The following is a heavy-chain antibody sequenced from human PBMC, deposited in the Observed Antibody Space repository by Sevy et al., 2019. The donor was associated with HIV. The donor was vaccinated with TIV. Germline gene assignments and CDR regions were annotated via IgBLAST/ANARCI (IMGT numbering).Heavy chain of an antibody. CDR3: ARGGGNGWYYFDY. CDR1: GGTFSSYG. J-gene: IGHJ4*02. CDR2: IIPILGTV. V-gene: IGHV1-69*13. D-gene: IGHD6-19*01. Sequence: GASLKVSCKASGGTFSSYGISWVRQAPGQGLEWMGGIIPILGTVNYAQKFQGRVTITADESTKTAYMELSSLRSEDTAVYYCARGGGNGWYYFDYWGQETLVTVSS.